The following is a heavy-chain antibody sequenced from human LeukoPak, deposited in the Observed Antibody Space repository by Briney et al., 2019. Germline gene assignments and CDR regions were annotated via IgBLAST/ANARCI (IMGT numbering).Heavy chain of an antibody. CDR3: ARENPIQLWANYYYDYGKYV. V-gene: IGHV3-74*01. CDR2: LNSDGNST. Sequence: SGGYLRLYCAASGFTFSSYWLHWLRPAPGNGLVWVSRLNSDGNSTSYANSVKGRFTISRDNAKNTLYLQMNRLRAEYTAVYYGARENPIQLWANYYYDYGKYVWGQGTTVTVSS. J-gene: IGHJ6*02. CDR1: GFTFSSYW. D-gene: IGHD5-18*01.